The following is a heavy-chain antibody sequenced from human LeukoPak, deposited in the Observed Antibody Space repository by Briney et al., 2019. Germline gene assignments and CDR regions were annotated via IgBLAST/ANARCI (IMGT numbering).Heavy chain of an antibody. J-gene: IGHJ4*02. CDR2: INHSGST. V-gene: IGHV4-34*01. Sequence: SETLSLTCAVYGGSFSGYYRSWIRQPPGKGLGWIGEINHSGSTNYNPSLKSRVTISVDTSKNQFSLKLSSVTAADTAVYYCARQHRGYCSGGSCYSWVYWGQGTLVTVSS. CDR3: ARQHRGYCSGGSCYSWVY. CDR1: GGSFSGYY. D-gene: IGHD2-15*01.